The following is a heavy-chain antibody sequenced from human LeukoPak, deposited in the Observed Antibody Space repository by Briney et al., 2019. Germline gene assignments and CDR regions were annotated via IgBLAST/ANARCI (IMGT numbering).Heavy chain of an antibody. CDR1: GYTFTGYY. V-gene: IGHV1-2*02. CDR2: INPNSGGT. D-gene: IGHD1-26*01. CDR3: ARDSTSTRISLGGSYSY. J-gene: IGHJ4*02. Sequence: ASVKVSCKASGYTFTGYYMHWVRQAPGQGLEWMGWINPNSGGTNYAQKFQGRVTMTRDTSISTAYMELSRLRSDDTAVYYCARDSTSTRISLGGSYSYWGQGTLVTVSS.